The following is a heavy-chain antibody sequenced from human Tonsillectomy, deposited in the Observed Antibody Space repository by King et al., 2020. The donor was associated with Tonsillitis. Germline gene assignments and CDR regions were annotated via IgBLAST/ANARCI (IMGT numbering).Heavy chain of an antibody. CDR3: GTSDYEDTFDV. J-gene: IGHJ3*01. CDR2: IYTGGSI. CDR1: GGSISSGSSY. D-gene: IGHD4-17*01. V-gene: IGHV4-61*02. Sequence: QLQESGPGLVKPSQTLSLTCTVSGGSISSGSSYWSWIRQPAGKGLEWIGRIYTGGSINYNPPLKSRVTITVDTSKNQFSLKLTSVTAADTAVYYCGTSDYEDTFDVWGQGTMVTVSS.